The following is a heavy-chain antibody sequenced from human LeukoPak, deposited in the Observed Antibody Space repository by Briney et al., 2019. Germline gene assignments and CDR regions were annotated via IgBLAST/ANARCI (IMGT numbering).Heavy chain of an antibody. V-gene: IGHV3-48*04. J-gene: IGHJ6*03. CDR3: ARDKDIVVVPAAFSYYMDV. CDR1: GFTFSSYW. Sequence: GGSLRLSCAASGFTFSSYWMSWVRQAPGKGLEWVSYISSSSSTIYYADSVKGRFTISRDNAKNTLYLQMNSLRAEDTAVYYCARDKDIVVVPAAFSYYMDVWGKGTTVTVSS. D-gene: IGHD2-2*01. CDR2: ISSSSSTI.